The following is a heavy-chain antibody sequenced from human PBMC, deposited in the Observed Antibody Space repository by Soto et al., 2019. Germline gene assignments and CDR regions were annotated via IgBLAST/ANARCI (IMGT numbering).Heavy chain of an antibody. CDR3: ARQEWLRIAPGALVI. V-gene: IGHV4-30-2*01. Sequence: SETLSLTCAVSGGSISSGGYSWSWIRQPPGKGLEWIGYIYHSGSTYYNPSLKSRVTISVDRSKNQFSLKLSSVTAADTAVYFFARQEWLRIAPGALVIWGKGTMVTVSS. D-gene: IGHD5-12*01. CDR2: IYHSGST. J-gene: IGHJ3*02. CDR1: GGSISSGGYS.